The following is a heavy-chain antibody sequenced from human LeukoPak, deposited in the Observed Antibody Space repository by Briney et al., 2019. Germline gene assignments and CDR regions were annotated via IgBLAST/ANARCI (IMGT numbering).Heavy chain of an antibody. V-gene: IGHV4-4*07. CDR3: ASRSQRGYYDSSGYYYGNHSDY. J-gene: IGHJ4*02. CDR1: GGSISSYY. CDR2: IYTRGST. D-gene: IGHD3-22*01. Sequence: SETLSLTCTVSGGSISSYYWSWIRQPAGKGLEWIGRIYTRGSTNYNPSLKSRVTMSVDTSKNQFSLKLSSVTAADTAVYYCASRSQRGYYDSSGYYYGNHSDYWGQGPLVPVSS.